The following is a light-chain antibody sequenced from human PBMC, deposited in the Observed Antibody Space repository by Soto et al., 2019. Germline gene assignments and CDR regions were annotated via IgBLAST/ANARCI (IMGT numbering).Light chain of an antibody. CDR2: DVS. J-gene: IGLJ3*02. CDR3: SSYTSGSTWV. Sequence: QSALTQPASVSGSPGQSITISCTGTSSDVGGYNYVSWYQQYPGKAPKLMIYDVSNRPSGVSNHFSGSKSGNTASLTISGLQAEDEADYYCSSYTSGSTWVFGGGTKLTVL. CDR1: SSDVGGYNY. V-gene: IGLV2-14*01.